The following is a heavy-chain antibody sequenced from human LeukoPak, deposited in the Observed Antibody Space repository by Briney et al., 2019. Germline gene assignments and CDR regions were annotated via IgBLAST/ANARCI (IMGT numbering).Heavy chain of an antibody. CDR1: GFTFSSYS. D-gene: IGHD3-22*01. CDR3: ARDSPVTMIVVVTDGRDY. Sequence: PGGSLRLSCAASGFTFSSYSMNWVRQAPGKGLEWVSSISSSSSYIYYADSVKGRFTISRDNAKNSLYLQMNSRRAEDTAVYYCARDSPVTMIVVVTDGRDYWGQGTLVTVSS. J-gene: IGHJ4*02. CDR2: ISSSSSYI. V-gene: IGHV3-21*01.